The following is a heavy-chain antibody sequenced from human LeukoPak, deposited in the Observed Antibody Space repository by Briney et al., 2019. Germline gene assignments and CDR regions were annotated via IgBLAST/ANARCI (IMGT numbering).Heavy chain of an antibody. CDR3: ARSEYSGYES. J-gene: IGHJ4*02. CDR1: GGSISSYY. V-gene: IGHV4-59*01. Sequence: SETLSLTCTVSGGSISSYYWSWIRQPPGKGLEWIGYIYYSGSTNYNPSLKSRVTISVDTSKNQFSLKLSSVTAADTAMYYCARSEYSGYESWGQGTLVTVSS. CDR2: IYYSGST. D-gene: IGHD5-12*01.